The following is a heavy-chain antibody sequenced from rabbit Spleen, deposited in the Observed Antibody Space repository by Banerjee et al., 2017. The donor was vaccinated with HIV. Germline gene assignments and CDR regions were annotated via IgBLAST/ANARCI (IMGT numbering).Heavy chain of an antibody. CDR2: IYTGSSGNT. D-gene: IGHD4-1*01. CDR3: SMDFPNNGWGEFNL. CDR1: GFSFSSSDY. V-gene: IGHV1S40*01. Sequence: QSLEESGGDLVKPGASLTLTCTASGFSFSSSDYICWVRQAPGKGLEWVACIYTGSSGNTYYASWAKGRVTVSKTSSTVDLTMTTLTDADTATYFCSMDFPNNGWGEFNLWGQGTMVTVS. J-gene: IGHJ4*01.